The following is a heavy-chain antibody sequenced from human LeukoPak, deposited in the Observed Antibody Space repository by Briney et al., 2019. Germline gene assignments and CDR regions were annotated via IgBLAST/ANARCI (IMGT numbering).Heavy chain of an antibody. J-gene: IGHJ3*02. CDR3: ATGSGYDYLAIDI. CDR1: GYTFTDYY. CDR2: INPNSGAT. V-gene: IGHV1-2*06. Sequence: GASVKVSCKASGYTFTDYYIHWVRQAPGQGLEWMGRINPNSGATNYPQKFQGRGTMTRDRSISTAYMELNRLRSDDTAIYYCATGSGYDYLAIDIWGQGTVVTVSS. D-gene: IGHD5-12*01.